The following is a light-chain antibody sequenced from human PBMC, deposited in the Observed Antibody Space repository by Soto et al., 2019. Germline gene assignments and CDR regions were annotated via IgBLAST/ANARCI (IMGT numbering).Light chain of an antibody. CDR3: LQYGSSVWT. J-gene: IGKJ1*01. V-gene: IGKV3-20*01. CDR2: GAS. Sequence: EIVLTHSPGTLSLSPVERATLSCSASQRLSSNYLAWFQQKPGQAPRLLIYGASSRATGIPDRFSGSGSGTDFTLTIPRLEPEDFAVYYCLQYGSSVWTFGQGTKVDI. CDR1: QRLSSNY.